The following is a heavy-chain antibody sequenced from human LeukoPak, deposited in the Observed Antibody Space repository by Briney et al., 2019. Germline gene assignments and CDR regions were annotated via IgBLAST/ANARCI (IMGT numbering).Heavy chain of an antibody. CDR3: AKEKNDYSDYSYMDV. CDR2: IRYDGSNK. Sequence: PGGSLRLSCAASGFTFSNYGMHWVRQAQGKGLEWVAFIRYDGSNKYCADSVKGRFTVSRDNTKNTLYLQMNSLRAEDTAAYYCAKEKNDYSDYSYMDVWGKGTTVTVSS. CDR1: GFTFSNYG. J-gene: IGHJ6*03. V-gene: IGHV3-30*02. D-gene: IGHD4-11*01.